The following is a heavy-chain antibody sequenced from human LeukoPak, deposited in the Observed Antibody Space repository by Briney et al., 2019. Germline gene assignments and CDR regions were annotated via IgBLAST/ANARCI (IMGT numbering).Heavy chain of an antibody. D-gene: IGHD6-13*01. CDR3: AKVRGYSSSNDAFDI. V-gene: IGHV3-23*01. CDR2: ISGSGGST. CDR1: GFTFSSYW. J-gene: IGHJ3*02. Sequence: PGGSLRLSCAASGFTFSSYWMSWVRQAPGKGLEWVSAISGSGGSTYYADSVKGRFTISRDNSKNTLYLQMYSLRAEDTAVYYCAKVRGYSSSNDAFDIWGQGTMVTVSS.